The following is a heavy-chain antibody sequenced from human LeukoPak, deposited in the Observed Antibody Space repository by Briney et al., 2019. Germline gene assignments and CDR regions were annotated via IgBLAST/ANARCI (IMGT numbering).Heavy chain of an antibody. J-gene: IGHJ6*03. D-gene: IGHD2-2*01. CDR1: GYKLTNNW. V-gene: IGHV1-2*02. CDR3: ARDRGTSCYPSNCYYYYYYMDV. CDR2: INPNSGGT. Sequence: GESLKISCKISGYKLTNNWIGWVRQAPGQGLEWMGWINPNSGGTNYAQKFQGRVTMTRDTSISTAYMELSRLRSDDTAVYYCARDRGTSCYPSNCYYYYYYMDVWGKGTTVTVSS.